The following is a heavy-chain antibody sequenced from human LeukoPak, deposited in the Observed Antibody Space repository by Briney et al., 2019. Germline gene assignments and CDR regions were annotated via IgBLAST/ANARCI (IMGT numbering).Heavy chain of an antibody. V-gene: IGHV1-69*13. CDR1: GGTFSSYA. Sequence: AASVTVSCKASGGTFSSYAISWVRQAPGQGIEWMGGIILIFGTANYAQKFQGRVTITADESTSTAYMELSSLRSEDTAVYYCARELGTSYGYFDYWGQGTLVTVSS. J-gene: IGHJ4*02. CDR2: IILIFGTA. CDR3: ARELGTSYGYFDY. D-gene: IGHD5-18*01.